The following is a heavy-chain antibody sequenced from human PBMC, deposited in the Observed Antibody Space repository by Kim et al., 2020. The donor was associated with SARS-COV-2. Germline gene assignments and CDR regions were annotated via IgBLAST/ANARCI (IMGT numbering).Heavy chain of an antibody. CDR1: GFTFSDYY. Sequence: GGSLRLSCAASGFTFSDYYMSWIRQAPGKGLEWVSYITSSGSTLYYADSVKGRFTISRDNAKNSLYLQMNSLRAEVTAVYYRARVKWAAGPFYYYYYGMDVWGQGATVTVSS. D-gene: IGHD6-13*01. V-gene: IGHV3-11*01. CDR2: ITSSGSTL. J-gene: IGHJ6*02. CDR3: ARVKWAAGPFYYYYYGMDV.